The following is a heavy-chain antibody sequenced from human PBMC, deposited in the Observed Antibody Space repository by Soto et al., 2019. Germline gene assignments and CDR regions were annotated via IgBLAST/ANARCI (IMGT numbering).Heavy chain of an antibody. CDR3: ARASLSGGGGS. V-gene: IGHV1-69*01. CDR1: GGSFSSSA. D-gene: IGHD3-10*01. CDR2: IIPMLRTV. J-gene: IGHJ5*02. Sequence: QVLLEQSGAEVKKPGSSVKVSCKASGGSFSSSAISWVRQAPGQGLEWVGGIIPMLRTVNYAHKFQGRVTISADESTHTAYLDLDSMTSEDTAMYYCARASLSGGGGSWGQGTLVTVYS.